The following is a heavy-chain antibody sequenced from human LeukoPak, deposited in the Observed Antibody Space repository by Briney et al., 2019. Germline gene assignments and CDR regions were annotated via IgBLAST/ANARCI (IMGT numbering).Heavy chain of an antibody. CDR3: ARESSSWSPWYYYYMDV. CDR2: IIAYNGNT. D-gene: IGHD6-13*01. Sequence: ASVKVSCKASGYTFTSYGISWVRHAPGQGLEWMGWIIAYNGNTNYAQKLQGRVTMTTDTSTSTAYMELRSLRSDDTAVYYCARESSSWSPWYYYYMDVWGKGTTVTVSS. CDR1: GYTFTSYG. V-gene: IGHV1-18*01. J-gene: IGHJ6*03.